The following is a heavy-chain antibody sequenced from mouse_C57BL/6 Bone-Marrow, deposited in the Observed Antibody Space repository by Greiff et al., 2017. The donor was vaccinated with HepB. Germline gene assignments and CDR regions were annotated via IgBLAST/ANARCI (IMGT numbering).Heavy chain of an antibody. CDR2: IRSKSNNYAT. D-gene: IGHD1-1*02. J-gene: IGHJ1*03. CDR3: VRGLSYWYFDV. CDR1: GFSFNTYA. V-gene: IGHV10-1*01. Sequence: EVQVVESGGGLVQPKGSLKLSCAASGFSFNTYAMNWVRQAPGKGLEWVARIRSKSNNYATYYADSVKDRFTISRDDSESMLYLQMNNLKTEDTAMYYCVRGLSYWYFDVWGTGTTVTVSS.